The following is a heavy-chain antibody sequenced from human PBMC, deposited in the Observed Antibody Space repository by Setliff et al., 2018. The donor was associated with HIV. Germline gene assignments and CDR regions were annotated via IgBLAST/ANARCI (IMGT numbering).Heavy chain of an antibody. CDR3: ARGDQTGYYTTYYYYMDL. CDR2: VNSDGRST. CDR1: GFPFTSFS. Sequence: AGGSLRLSCAASGFPFTSFSINWVRQAPGTGLEWASRVNSDGRSTNYADSVKGRFTMSRDNAKNTLHLQMNSLRAEDTALYYCARGDQTGYYTTYYYYMDLWGKGTTVTVSS. V-gene: IGHV3-74*01. D-gene: IGHD3-9*01. J-gene: IGHJ6*03.